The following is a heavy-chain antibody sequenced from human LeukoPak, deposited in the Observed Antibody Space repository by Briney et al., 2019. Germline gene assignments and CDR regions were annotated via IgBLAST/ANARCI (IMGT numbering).Heavy chain of an antibody. CDR1: GGSISGYY. CDR2: THYSGGT. J-gene: IGHJ4*02. V-gene: IGHV4-59*08. CDR3: ARHYPNHYGAAFDY. D-gene: IGHD4/OR15-4a*01. Sequence: PSETLSLTCTVSGGSISGYYWIWIRQPPGKGLEWIGYTHYSGGTTYNPSLKSRLTISVDTSKNHFSLKLSSVAAADTAVYYCARHYPNHYGAAFDYGGQGPLVTVSS.